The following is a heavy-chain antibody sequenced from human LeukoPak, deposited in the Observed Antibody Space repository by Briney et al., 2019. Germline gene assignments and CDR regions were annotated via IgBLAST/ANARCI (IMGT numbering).Heavy chain of an antibody. J-gene: IGHJ4*02. D-gene: IGHD3-3*01. CDR3: AKWSLYSMDY. CDR2: ISGSGGST. V-gene: IGHV3-23*01. Sequence: PGGSLILSCAASGFTFSSYAMSWVRQAPGKGLEWVSAISGSGGSTYYADSVKGRFTISRDNSKNTLCLQMNSLRAEDTAVYYCAKWSLYSMDYWGQGTLVTVSS. CDR1: GFTFSSYA.